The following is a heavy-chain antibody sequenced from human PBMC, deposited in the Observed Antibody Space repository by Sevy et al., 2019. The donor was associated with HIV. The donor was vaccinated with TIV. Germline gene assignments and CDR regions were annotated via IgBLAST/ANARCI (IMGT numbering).Heavy chain of an antibody. CDR3: ARVSLGDCGGINCSPIDN. CDR1: GFSISGYT. J-gene: IGHJ4*01. D-gene: IGHD2-21*01. V-gene: IGHV3-21*01. CDR2: IRSRSTFK. Sequence: GGSLRLSCAASGFSISGYTINWVRQAPGKGLQWVASIRSRSTFKYYADSMKGRFTISRDDARNSLYLQMNSLRVEDTAVYYCARVSLGDCGGINCSPIDNWGQGTLVTVSS.